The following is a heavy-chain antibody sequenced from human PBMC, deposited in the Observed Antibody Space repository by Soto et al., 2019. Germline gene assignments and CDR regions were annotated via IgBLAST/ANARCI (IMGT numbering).Heavy chain of an antibody. CDR2: INSEGSST. CDR1: GFTISGHW. V-gene: IGHV3-74*01. Sequence: EVQLVESGGGLVQPGGSLRLSCAASGFTISGHWMHWVRQVPGKGLVWVSRINSEGSSTSYAGSVKGRFIISRDNAKNPLFLQMNSPRAEDTAVYYWGSSDSGTYGCFDPWGQGTLVTFSS. J-gene: IGHJ5*02. D-gene: IGHD3-22*01. CDR3: GSSDSGTYGCFDP.